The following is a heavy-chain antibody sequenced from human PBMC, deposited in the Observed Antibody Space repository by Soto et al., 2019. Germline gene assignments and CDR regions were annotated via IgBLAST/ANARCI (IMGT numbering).Heavy chain of an antibody. V-gene: IGHV3-66*01. CDR1: GFTVSSNY. CDR3: AASLVTASYDY. D-gene: IGHD2-21*02. CDR2: IYSGGST. J-gene: IGHJ4*02. Sequence: PGGSLRLSCAASGFTVSSNYMSWVRQAPGKGLEWVSVIYSGGSTYYADSVKGRFTISRDNSKNTLYLQMNSLRAEDTAVYYCAASLVTASYDYWGQGTLVTVSS.